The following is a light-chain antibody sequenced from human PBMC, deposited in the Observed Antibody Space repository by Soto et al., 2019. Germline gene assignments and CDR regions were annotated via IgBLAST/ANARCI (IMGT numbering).Light chain of an antibody. J-gene: IGLJ2*01. CDR2: EVT. CDR1: SSDVGYYNY. CDR3: CSYAGSNNFVL. V-gene: IGLV2-8*01. Sequence: QSALTQPPSASGSPGQSVTISWNGTSSDVGYYNYVSWYQQHPGKAPKLMIYEVTKRPSGVPDRFSGSKSGNTASLTVSGLQAEDEADYYCCSYAGSNNFVLFGGGTKLTVL.